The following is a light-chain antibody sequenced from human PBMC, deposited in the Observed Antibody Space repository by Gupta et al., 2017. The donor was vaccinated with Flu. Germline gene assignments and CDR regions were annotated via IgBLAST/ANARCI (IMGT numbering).Light chain of an antibody. CDR3: MQATQFPWT. CDR1: QTHVHSDGDTY. Sequence: VMTQPPLPSAVTLVQPASISCRSSQTHVHSDGDTYLNWLHQRPGQPPRLLIYKISNRVWGVPDRFSGSGAGTDFTLKISRVEAEDVGVYYCMQATQFPWTFGQGTKVEIK. CDR2: KIS. V-gene: IGKV2-24*01. J-gene: IGKJ1*01.